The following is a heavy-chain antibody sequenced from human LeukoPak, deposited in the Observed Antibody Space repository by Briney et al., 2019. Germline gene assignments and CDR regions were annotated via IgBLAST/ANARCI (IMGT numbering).Heavy chain of an antibody. J-gene: IGHJ4*02. CDR1: GGTFSSYA. D-gene: IGHD3-10*01. CDR2: IIPIFGTA. V-gene: IGHV1-69*13. Sequence: SVKVSCKASGGTFSSYAISWVRQAPGQGPEWMGGIIPIFGTANYAQKFQGRVTITADESTSTAYMELSSLRSEDTAVYYCARGHQGGWFGPIDYWGQGTLVTVSS. CDR3: ARGHQGGWFGPIDY.